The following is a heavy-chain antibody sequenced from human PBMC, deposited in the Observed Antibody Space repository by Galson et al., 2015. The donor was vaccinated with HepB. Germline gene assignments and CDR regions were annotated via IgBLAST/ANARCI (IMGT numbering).Heavy chain of an antibody. Sequence: ETLSLTCAVYGGSFSGYYWSWIRQPPGKGLEWIGEINHSGSTNYNPSLKSRVTISVDTSKNQFSLKLSSVTAADTAVYYCARGRGPLGGSRSYNWFDPWGQGTLVTVSS. CDR1: GGSFSGYY. J-gene: IGHJ5*02. V-gene: IGHV4-34*01. D-gene: IGHD2-15*01. CDR3: ARGRGPLGGSRSYNWFDP. CDR2: INHSGST.